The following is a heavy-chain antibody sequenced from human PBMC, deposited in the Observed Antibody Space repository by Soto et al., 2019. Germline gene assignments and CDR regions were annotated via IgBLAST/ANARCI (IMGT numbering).Heavy chain of an antibody. CDR3: ARQGWFGELNPYYYYYGMDV. V-gene: IGHV4-39*01. J-gene: IGHJ6*02. Sequence: NPSETLSLTCTVSGGSISSSSYYWGWIRQPPGKGLEWIGSIYYSGSTYYNPSLKSRVTISVDTSKNQFSLKLSSVTAADTAVYYCARQGWFGELNPYYYYYGMDVWGQGTTVTVSS. CDR1: GGSISSSSYY. D-gene: IGHD3-10*01. CDR2: IYYSGST.